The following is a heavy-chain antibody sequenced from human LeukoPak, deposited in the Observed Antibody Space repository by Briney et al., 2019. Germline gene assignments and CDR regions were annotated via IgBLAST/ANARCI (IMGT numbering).Heavy chain of an antibody. CDR1: GDSISNYY. J-gene: IGHJ4*02. CDR2: IYYSGST. CDR3: ARGGGPLAARLPFDY. Sequence: SETLSLTCTVSGDSISNYYWSWIRQPPGQGLEWIGYIYYSGSTNYNPSLKSRVTISVDTSKNQFSLKLSSVTAADTAVYYCARGGGPLAARLPFDYWGQGTLVTVSS. V-gene: IGHV4-59*01. D-gene: IGHD3-10*01.